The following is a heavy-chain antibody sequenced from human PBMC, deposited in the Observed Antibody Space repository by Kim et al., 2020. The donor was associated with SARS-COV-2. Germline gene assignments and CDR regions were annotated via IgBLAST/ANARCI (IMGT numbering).Heavy chain of an antibody. D-gene: IGHD2-2*01. J-gene: IGHJ4*02. Sequence: YYADSVKGRFTISGDNSDNTLYLQMNSLRAEDAAVYYCARSPQYDQGYFDYWGRGDLVTVSS. V-gene: IGHV3-30*01. CDR3: ARSPQYDQGYFDY.